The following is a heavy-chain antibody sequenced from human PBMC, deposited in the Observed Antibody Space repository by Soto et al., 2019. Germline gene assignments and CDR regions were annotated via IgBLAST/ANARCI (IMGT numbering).Heavy chain of an antibody. CDR2: ISSSSSTI. Sequence: EVQLVESGGGLVQPGGSLRLSCAASGFTFSSYSMNWVRQAPGKGLEWVSYISSSSSTIYYADSVKGRFTISRDNAKNSLYLQMNSLRDEDTAVYYFAREWYYDSSGYYYGSWVVYYYYGMDVWGQGTTVTVSS. J-gene: IGHJ6*02. CDR3: AREWYYDSSGYYYGSWVVYYYYGMDV. D-gene: IGHD3-22*01. CDR1: GFTFSSYS. V-gene: IGHV3-48*02.